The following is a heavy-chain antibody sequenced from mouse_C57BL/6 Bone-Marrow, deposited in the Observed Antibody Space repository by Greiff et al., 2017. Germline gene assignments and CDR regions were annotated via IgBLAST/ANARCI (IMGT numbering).Heavy chain of an antibody. J-gene: IGHJ2*01. Sequence: EVKLVESGGGLVKPGGSLKLSCAASGFTFSSYTMSWVRQTPEKRLEWVATISGGGSNTYYPDSVKGRFTISRDNAKNTLYLQMSSLRSEDTALYYCARHKLRVLFDYWGQGTTLTVSS. CDR1: GFTFSSYT. CDR2: ISGGGSNT. V-gene: IGHV5-9*01. D-gene: IGHD1-1*01. CDR3: ARHKLRVLFDY.